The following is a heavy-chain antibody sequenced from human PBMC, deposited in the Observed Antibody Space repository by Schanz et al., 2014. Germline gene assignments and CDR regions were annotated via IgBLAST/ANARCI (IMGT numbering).Heavy chain of an antibody. V-gene: IGHV3-33*06. CDR2: IWYDGSNK. D-gene: IGHD3-10*01. Sequence: VQLLESGGGVVQPGRSLRLSCAASGFTFSSYGMHWVRQAPGKGLEWVAVIWYDGSNKYYADSVKGRFTISRDNSKNTLYLQMNSLRAEDTAVYYCAKGRFGELSAFDIWGQGTMVTVSS. CDR1: GFTFSSYG. CDR3: AKGRFGELSAFDI. J-gene: IGHJ3*02.